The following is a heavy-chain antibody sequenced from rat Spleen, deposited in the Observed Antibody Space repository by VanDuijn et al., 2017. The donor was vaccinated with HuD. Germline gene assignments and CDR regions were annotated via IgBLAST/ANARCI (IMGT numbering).Heavy chain of an antibody. CDR3: TRPNNPYWYFDF. J-gene: IGHJ1*01. V-gene: IGHV5-17*01. CDR2: ISYDGSSS. Sequence: EVQLVESGGGLVQPGRSLKFSCAASGFTFSNYAMGWVSQAPTKGLEWVATISYDGSSSYYRDSVKGRFTISRDNAKSTLYLQMDSLRSEDTAIYFCTRPNNPYWYFDFWGPGTMVTVSS. D-gene: IGHD1-10*01. CDR1: GFTFSNYA.